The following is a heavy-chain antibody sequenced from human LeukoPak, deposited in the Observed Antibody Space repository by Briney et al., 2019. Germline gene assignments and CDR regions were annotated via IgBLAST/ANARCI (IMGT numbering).Heavy chain of an antibody. Sequence: SETLSLTCTVSGGSISSYYWSWIRQPPGKGLEWIGYIHYSGSTNYNPSLKSRVTISVDTSKNQFSLKLSSVTAADTAVYYCARSSGGLDYWGQGTLVTVSS. D-gene: IGHD3-3*01. J-gene: IGHJ4*02. CDR1: GGSISSYY. V-gene: IGHV4-59*01. CDR2: IHYSGST. CDR3: ARSSGGLDY.